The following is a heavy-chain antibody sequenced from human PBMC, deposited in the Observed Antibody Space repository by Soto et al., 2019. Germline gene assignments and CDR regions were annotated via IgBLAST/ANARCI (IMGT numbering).Heavy chain of an antibody. J-gene: IGHJ6*04. CDR3: ARGGTYYDFGSGYPDYGMAV. V-gene: IGHV1-2*04. Sequence: GASVKVSCKASGYTFTGYYMHWVRQAPGQGLKWMGWINPNSGGTNYAQKFQGWVTMTRDTSISTAYMELSRLRSDDTAVYYCARGGTYYDFGSGYPDYGMAVWGKGTTVTVSS. CDR2: INPNSGGT. CDR1: GYTFTGYY. D-gene: IGHD3-3*01.